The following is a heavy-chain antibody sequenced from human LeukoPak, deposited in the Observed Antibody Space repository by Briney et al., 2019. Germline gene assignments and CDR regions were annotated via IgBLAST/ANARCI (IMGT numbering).Heavy chain of an antibody. D-gene: IGHD3-22*01. CDR3: ARDRYYYDSSGYYPGDY. Sequence: ASVKVSCKASGYTFTSYYMHWVRQAPGQGLEWMGIINPSGGSTSYAQKFQGRVTMTRDTSTSTVYMELSSLRSEDTAVYYCARDRYYYDSSGYYPGDYWGQGTLVTVSS. V-gene: IGHV1-46*01. J-gene: IGHJ4*02. CDR1: GYTFTSYY. CDR2: INPSGGST.